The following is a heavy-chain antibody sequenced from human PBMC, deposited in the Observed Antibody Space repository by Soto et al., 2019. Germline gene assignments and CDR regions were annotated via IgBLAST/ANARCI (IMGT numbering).Heavy chain of an antibody. V-gene: IGHV2-5*02. CDR3: ALGQQLAHYFDS. CDR2: IYLDDDK. CDR1: GFSLSNSGVG. D-gene: IGHD6-13*01. J-gene: IGHJ4*02. Sequence: QITLKESGPTLVKPTQTLTLTCTFSGFSLSNSGVGVGWIRQPPGKALELLALIYLDDDKRHSPSLKSRLTITKDTSKNQVVLTMTNMDPVDTATYYCALGQQLAHYFDSWGQGTLVTVSS.